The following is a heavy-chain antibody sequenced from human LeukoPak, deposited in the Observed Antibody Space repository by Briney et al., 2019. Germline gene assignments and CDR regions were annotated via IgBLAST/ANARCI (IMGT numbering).Heavy chain of an antibody. D-gene: IGHD4-17*01. CDR1: GFTFSNAW. V-gene: IGHV3-7*01. J-gene: IGHJ4*02. Sequence: GGSLRLSCAASGFTFSNAWMSWVRQAPGKGLEWVANIKQDGSEKYYVDSVKGRFTISRDNAKNSLYLQMNSLRAEDTTVYYCARMDYGDLLDYWGQGALVTVSS. CDR3: ARMDYGDLLDY. CDR2: IKQDGSEK.